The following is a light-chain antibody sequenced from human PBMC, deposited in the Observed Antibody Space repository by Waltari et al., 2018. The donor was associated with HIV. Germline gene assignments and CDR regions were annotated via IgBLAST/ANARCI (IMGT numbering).Light chain of an antibody. CDR1: QKINRY. CDR3: QQSYGAPFT. Sequence: IKMTPSPSALSASVGDTVTITCRASQKINRYLNWYQKKVGEPPKLLVYGGSSLQRGVPARFRGSGSGSEYILTISNLQSDDFATYFCQQSYGAPFTFGPGSTL. CDR2: GGS. J-gene: IGKJ3*01. V-gene: IGKV1-39*01.